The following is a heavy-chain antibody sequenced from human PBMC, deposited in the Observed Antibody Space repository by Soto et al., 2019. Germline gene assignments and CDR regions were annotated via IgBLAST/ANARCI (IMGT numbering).Heavy chain of an antibody. CDR2: IYYSGST. CDR3: ARGKGWFGEVFDY. V-gene: IGHV4-59*01. D-gene: IGHD3-10*01. CDR1: GGSISSYY. J-gene: IGHJ4*02. Sequence: SETLSLTCTVSGGSISSYYWSWIRPPPGKGLEWIGYIYYSGSTNYNPSLKSRVTISVDTSKNQFSLKLSSVTAADTAVYYCARGKGWFGEVFDYWGQGTLVTVSS.